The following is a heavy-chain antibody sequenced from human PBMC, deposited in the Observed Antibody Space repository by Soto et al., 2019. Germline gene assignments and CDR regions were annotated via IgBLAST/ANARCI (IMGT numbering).Heavy chain of an antibody. CDR3: ARGRPKLERTGWFDP. D-gene: IGHD1-1*01. Sequence: AASVKVSCKASGGTFSSYAISWVRQAPGQGLEWMGGIIPIFGTANYAQKFQGRVTITADESTSTAYMELSSLRSEDTAVYYCARGRPKLERTGWFDPWGQGTLVTVSS. CDR2: IIPIFGTA. CDR1: GGTFSSYA. V-gene: IGHV1-69*13. J-gene: IGHJ5*02.